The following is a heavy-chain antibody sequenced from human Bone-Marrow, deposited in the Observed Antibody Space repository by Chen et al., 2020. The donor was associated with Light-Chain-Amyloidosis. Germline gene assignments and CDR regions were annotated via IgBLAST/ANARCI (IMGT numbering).Heavy chain of an antibody. Sequence: QLQLQESGPGLVKPSETLSLTCTVSGGSISSSSHYWGWIRQTPGKGLEWIGSIYYSGNTYYNPSLKSRVTISIDTSKNQFSLNLSSVTAADTAVYYCARRLYLGLVTPEWYFNLWGRGTLVTVSS. CDR2: IYYSGNT. J-gene: IGHJ2*01. D-gene: IGHD4-4*01. V-gene: IGHV4-39*01. CDR3: ARRLYLGLVTPEWYFNL. CDR1: GGSISSSSHY.